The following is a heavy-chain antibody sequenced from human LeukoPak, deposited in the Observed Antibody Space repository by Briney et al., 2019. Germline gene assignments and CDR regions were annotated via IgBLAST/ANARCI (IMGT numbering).Heavy chain of an antibody. D-gene: IGHD2-15*01. CDR1: GGSFSGYS. CDR2: INHSGTT. CDR3: ARDLPAFDP. J-gene: IGHJ5*02. Sequence: SETLSLTCAVYGGSFSGYSWTWIRQPPGKGLEWIGEINHSGTTDYNPSLQSRVTISLDTSKNQFSLKLSSVTAADTAVYYCARDLPAFDPWGQGTLVTVSS. V-gene: IGHV4-34*01.